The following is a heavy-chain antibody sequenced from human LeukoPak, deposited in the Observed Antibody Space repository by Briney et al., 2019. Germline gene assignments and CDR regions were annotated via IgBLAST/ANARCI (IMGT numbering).Heavy chain of an antibody. Sequence: ASVKVSCKASGYTFTGYYMHWVRQAPGQGLEWMGWINPNSGGTNYAQKFQGRVTMTSDTSISTAYMELSRLRSDDTAVYYCARVAFSTIRVFGYWGQGTLVTVSS. J-gene: IGHJ4*02. CDR3: ARVAFSTIRVFGY. D-gene: IGHD3-3*02. CDR2: INPNSGGT. V-gene: IGHV1-2*02. CDR1: GYTFTGYY.